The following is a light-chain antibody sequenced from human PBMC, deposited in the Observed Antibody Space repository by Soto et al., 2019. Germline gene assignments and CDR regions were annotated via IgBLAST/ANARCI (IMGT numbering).Light chain of an antibody. CDR1: SSNIGSNY. Sequence: QSVLTQPPSASGTPGQRVTISCSGSSSNIGSNYVYWYQQLPGTAPKLLIYRNNQRPSGVPDRFSGSKSGTSASLAISGLRSEDEADYYCSSYTRQYTPSYVFGTGTKVTVL. V-gene: IGLV1-47*01. CDR3: SSYTRQYTPSYV. J-gene: IGLJ1*01. CDR2: RNN.